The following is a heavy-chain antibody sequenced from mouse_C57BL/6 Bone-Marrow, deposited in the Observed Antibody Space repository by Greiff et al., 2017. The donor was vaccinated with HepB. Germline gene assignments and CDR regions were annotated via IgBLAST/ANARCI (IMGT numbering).Heavy chain of an antibody. V-gene: IGHV1-50*01. Sequence: QVQLQQPGAELVKPGASVKLSCKASGYTFTSYWMQWVKQRPGQGLEWIGEIDPSDSYTNYNQKFTGKATLTVDTSSSTAYMQLSSLTSEDSAVYYCANDDDDYWGQGTTLTVSS. CDR2: IDPSDSYT. D-gene: IGHD2-4*01. J-gene: IGHJ2*01. CDR3: ANDDDDY. CDR1: GYTFTSYW.